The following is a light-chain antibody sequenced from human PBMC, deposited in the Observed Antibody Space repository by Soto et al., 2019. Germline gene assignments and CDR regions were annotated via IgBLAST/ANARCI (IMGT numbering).Light chain of an antibody. CDR2: GAS. Sequence: EIVLTQSPGTLSLFPGERATFSCRASQSVSSTYLAWYQQKPGQAPRLLIYGASSRATGIPDRFSGSGSGTDFTLNISRLEPEDSAGYYCQQYGSSPRTFGQGTRVEI. CDR3: QQYGSSPRT. V-gene: IGKV3-20*01. CDR1: QSVSSTY. J-gene: IGKJ1*01.